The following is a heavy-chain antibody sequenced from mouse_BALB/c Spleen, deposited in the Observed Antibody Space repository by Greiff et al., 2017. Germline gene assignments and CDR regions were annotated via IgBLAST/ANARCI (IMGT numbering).Heavy chain of an antibody. J-gene: IGHJ4*01. V-gene: IGHV2-6-7*01. Sequence: VKLMESGPGLVAPSQSLSITCTVSGFSLTGYGVNWVRQPPGKGLEWLGMIWGDGSTDYNSALKSRLSISKDNSKSQVFLKMNSLQTDDTARYYCARDRYGYDGYYYAMDYWGQGTSVTVSS. CDR3: ARDRYGYDGYYYAMDY. D-gene: IGHD2-2*01. CDR1: GFSLTGYG. CDR2: IWGDGST.